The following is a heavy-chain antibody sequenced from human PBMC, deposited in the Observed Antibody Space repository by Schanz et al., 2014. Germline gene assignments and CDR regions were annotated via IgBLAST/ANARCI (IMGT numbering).Heavy chain of an antibody. V-gene: IGHV1-69*02. J-gene: IGHJ4*02. CDR2: IIPVLNIA. D-gene: IGHD4-17*01. CDR1: GGTFSSYT. Sequence: QLQLVQSGAEVKKPGSSVKVSCKLSGGTFSSYTISWMRQAPGQGLEWMGKIIPVLNIATYAQRFQGRVSITADTSTNTAYMELSSLTSEDTAVHYCARGYGDSPTDFWGQGTLVNVSS. CDR3: ARGYGDSPTDF.